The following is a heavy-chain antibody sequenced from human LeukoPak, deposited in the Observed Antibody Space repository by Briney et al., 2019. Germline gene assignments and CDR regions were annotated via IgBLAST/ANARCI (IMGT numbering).Heavy chain of an antibody. CDR1: GGSISSGSYY. CDR2: IHTSGST. J-gene: IGHJ4*02. D-gene: IGHD3-22*01. CDR3: PRDTYDFDSSGYLYFDY. V-gene: IGHV4-61*02. Sequence: SETLSLTCTVSGGSISSGSYYWSWIRQPAGKGLEWIGRIHTSGSTNYNPSLKSRVTMSVDTSKNQFSLKLRSVTAADTAVYYCPRDTYDFDSSGYLYFDYWGQETLVT.